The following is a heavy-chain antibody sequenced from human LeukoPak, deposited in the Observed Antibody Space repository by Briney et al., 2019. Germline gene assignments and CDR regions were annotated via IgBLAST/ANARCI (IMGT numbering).Heavy chain of an antibody. D-gene: IGHD3-10*01. CDR2: IKNKTDGGTT. V-gene: IGHV3-15*01. Sequence: GGSLRLSCAASGFTFSNALMSGVRQAPGKGLEGGGRIKNKTDGGTTDYAATVKGRFAISRDDSKNTLCLQMNSLKTEDTAVYYCTPLFLWFGEFPVDYWAREPWSPSPQ. J-gene: IGHJ4*02. CDR3: TPLFLWFGEFPVDY. CDR1: GFTFSNAL.